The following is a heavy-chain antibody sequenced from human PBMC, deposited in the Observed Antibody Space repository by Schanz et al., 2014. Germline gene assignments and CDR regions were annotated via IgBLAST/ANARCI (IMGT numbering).Heavy chain of an antibody. CDR2: IYTSGST. CDR1: GGSISSGNYY. V-gene: IGHV4-61*02. Sequence: QVQLQESGPGLVKPSQTLSLTCTVSGGSISSGNYYWNWIRQPAGKGLEWIGRIYTSGSTNYNPSLKSRVTISVDTSQSQFSLRLTSVSSADTAMYYCARVGRNSYGFTSRFDAWGQGTLVAVSS. CDR3: ARVGRNSYGFTSRFDA. J-gene: IGHJ5*02. D-gene: IGHD3-16*01.